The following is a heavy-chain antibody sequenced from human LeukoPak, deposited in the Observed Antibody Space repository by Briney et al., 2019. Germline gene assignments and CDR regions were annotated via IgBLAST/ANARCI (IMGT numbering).Heavy chain of an antibody. V-gene: IGHV3-21*01. D-gene: IGHD3-10*01. J-gene: IGHJ1*01. CDR2: ISRRSRHV. CDR1: GFTFSDYS. Sequence: GGSLRLSCAASGFTFSDYSMNWVRQAPGKGLEWVSSISRRSRHVYYAGSVKGRFTISRDDARNSLYLQMNGLRAADMAVYFCVRDLLGSGSTTAYLYHWGQGTLVTVSS. CDR3: VRDLLGSGSTTAYLYH.